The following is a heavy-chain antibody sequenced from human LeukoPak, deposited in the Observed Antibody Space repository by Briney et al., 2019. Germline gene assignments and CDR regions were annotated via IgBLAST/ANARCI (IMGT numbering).Heavy chain of an antibody. CDR3: ARHGGYSGSYYYFDY. D-gene: IGHD1-26*01. CDR1: GGSISSSSYY. J-gene: IGHJ4*02. CDR2: IYYSGSS. V-gene: IGHV4-39*01. Sequence: SETLSLTCTVSGGSISSSSYYWGWIRQPPGKGLEWIGSIYYSGSSYYNPSLKSRVTISVDTSKSQFSLKLSSVTAADTAVYYCARHGGYSGSYYYFDYWGQGTLVTVSS.